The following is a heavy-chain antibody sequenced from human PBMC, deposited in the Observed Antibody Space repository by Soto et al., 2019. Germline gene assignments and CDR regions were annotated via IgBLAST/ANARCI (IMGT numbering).Heavy chain of an antibody. D-gene: IGHD1-26*01. CDR3: ARDGGQWEPIEH. Sequence: HPGGSLRLSCAASGFTFSSYGMHWVRQAPGKGLEWVAVISYDGSKKYYADSVKGRFTISRDDSEKALYLQMNSVRAEDTAVYYCARDGGQWEPIEHWGQGTLVTVSS. CDR2: ISYDGSKK. CDR1: GFTFSSYG. V-gene: IGHV3-30*03. J-gene: IGHJ4*02.